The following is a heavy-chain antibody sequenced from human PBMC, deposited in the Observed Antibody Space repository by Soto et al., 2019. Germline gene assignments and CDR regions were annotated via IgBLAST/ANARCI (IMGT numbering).Heavy chain of an antibody. V-gene: IGHV4-59*08. CDR3: ARIHSGYEYYYYYMDV. J-gene: IGHJ6*03. CDR2: IYYSGST. CDR1: GGSISSYY. D-gene: IGHD5-12*01. Sequence: SETLSLTCTVSGGSISSYYWSWIRQPPGKGLEWIGYIYYSGSTNYNPSLKSRVTISVDTSKNQFSLKLSSVTAADTAVYYCARIHSGYEYYYYYMDVWGKGTTVTVSS.